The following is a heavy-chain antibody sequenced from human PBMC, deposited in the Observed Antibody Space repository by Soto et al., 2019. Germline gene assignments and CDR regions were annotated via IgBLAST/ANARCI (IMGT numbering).Heavy chain of an antibody. CDR3: AREEFGVVSSLPWFDP. J-gene: IGHJ5*02. Sequence: QVQLVQSGAEVKKPGASVKVSCKASGYTFTSYGISWVRQAPGQGLEWMGWISAYNGNTNYAQKLQGRVTMTTDTSTSTAYIELRSLRSDDTAVYYCAREEFGVVSSLPWFDPWGQGTLVTVSS. CDR1: GYTFTSYG. D-gene: IGHD3-3*01. V-gene: IGHV1-18*04. CDR2: ISAYNGNT.